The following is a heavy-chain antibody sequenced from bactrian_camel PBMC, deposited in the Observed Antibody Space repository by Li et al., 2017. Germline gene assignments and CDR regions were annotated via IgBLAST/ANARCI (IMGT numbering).Heavy chain of an antibody. Sequence: QLVESGGESVQAGGSLRLSCTASGFTFSPYWMDWVRQAPGKGLEWVSLIGGDSGRTYYADSVKGRFTISRDNAKNTVYLEMTALKPEDTAMYYCAADFALRCRGTYCVASEGDSGYWGQGTQVTVS. CDR1: GFTFSPYW. CDR3: AADFALRCRGTYCVASEGDSGY. J-gene: IGHJ6*01. D-gene: IGHD2*01. V-gene: IGHV3S25*01. CDR2: IGGDSGRT.